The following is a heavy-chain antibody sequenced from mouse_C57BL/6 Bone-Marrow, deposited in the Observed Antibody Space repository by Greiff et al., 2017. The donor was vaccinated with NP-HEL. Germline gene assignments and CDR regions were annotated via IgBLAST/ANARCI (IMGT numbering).Heavy chain of an antibody. V-gene: IGHV1-69*01. J-gene: IGHJ2*01. Sequence: VQLQQPGAELVMPGASVKLSCKASGYTFTSYWMHWVKQRPGQGLEWIGEIDPSDSYTNYNQKFKGKSTLTVDKSSSTAYMQLSSLTSEDYEVYYCARETTVDYFDYWGQGTTLTVSS. CDR2: IDPSDSYT. D-gene: IGHD1-1*01. CDR3: ARETTVDYFDY. CDR1: GYTFTSYW.